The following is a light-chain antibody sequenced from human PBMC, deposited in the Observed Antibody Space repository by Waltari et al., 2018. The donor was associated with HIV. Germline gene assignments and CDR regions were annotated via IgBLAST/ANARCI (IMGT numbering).Light chain of an antibody. CDR2: QDG. J-gene: IGLJ3*02. Sequence: SYDLTQPPSVSVSPGPTASIACSGARLASRYVCWYQQKPGQSPVLVIFQDGKRPSGIPERFSGSNSGNTATLTISGTQAMDEADYYCQAWDSSSGGVFGGGTRLTVL. V-gene: IGLV3-1*01. CDR3: QAWDSSSGGV. CDR1: RLASRY.